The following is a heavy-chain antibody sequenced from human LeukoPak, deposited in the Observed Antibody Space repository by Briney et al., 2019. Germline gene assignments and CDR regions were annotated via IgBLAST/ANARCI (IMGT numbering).Heavy chain of an antibody. CDR3: AKVPGGDTAMVTGY. CDR2: ISGSGGST. J-gene: IGHJ4*02. D-gene: IGHD5-18*01. CDR1: GFTFSSYA. Sequence: PGGSLRLSCAASGFTFSSYAMSWVRQAPGEGLEWVSAISGSGGSTYYADSVKGRFTISRDNSKNTLYLQMNSLRAEDTAVYYCAKVPGGDTAMVTGYWGQGTLVTVSS. V-gene: IGHV3-23*01.